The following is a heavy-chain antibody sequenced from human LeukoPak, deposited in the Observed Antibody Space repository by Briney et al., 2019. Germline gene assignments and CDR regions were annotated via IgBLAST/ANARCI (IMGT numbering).Heavy chain of an antibody. CDR3: ARHLRGATIYFDY. Sequence: LETLSLTCTVSGGSISTSSYYWAWIRQPPGKGLEWIGSISYSVTTYYNPSLKSRVTISVDTSKNQFSLKLSSVTAADTAIYYCARHLRGATIYFDYWGQGTLVTVSS. CDR1: GGSISTSSYY. J-gene: IGHJ4*02. D-gene: IGHD1-26*01. CDR2: ISYSVTT. V-gene: IGHV4-39*01.